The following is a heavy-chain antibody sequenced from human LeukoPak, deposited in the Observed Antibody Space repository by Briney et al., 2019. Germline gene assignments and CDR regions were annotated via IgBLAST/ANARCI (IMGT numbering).Heavy chain of an antibody. J-gene: IGHJ6*03. CDR3: ARATPTPRYYYYYYMDV. Sequence: ASVTVSCKASGYTFTIYAMNWVRHAPGQGLEWMGWINTNTGNPTYAQGFTGRFVFSLDTSVSTAYLQISSLKAEDTAVYYCARATPTPRYYYYYYMDVWGKGTTVTVSS. CDR2: INTNTGNP. CDR1: GYTFTIYA. D-gene: IGHD4-23*01. V-gene: IGHV7-4-1*02.